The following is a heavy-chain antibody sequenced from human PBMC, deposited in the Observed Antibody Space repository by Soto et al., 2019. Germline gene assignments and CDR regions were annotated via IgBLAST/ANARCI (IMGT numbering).Heavy chain of an antibody. CDR1: GYSFTSYW. J-gene: IGHJ6*02. Sequence: PGESLKISCQGSGYSFTSYWIGWVRQMPGKGLEWMGIIYPGDSDTRYSPSFQGQVTISADKSISTAYLQWSSLKASDTAMYYCARHPYGYYGSGSYYGMDVWGQGTTVTVSS. CDR2: IYPGDSDT. V-gene: IGHV5-51*01. D-gene: IGHD3-10*01. CDR3: ARHPYGYYGSGSYYGMDV.